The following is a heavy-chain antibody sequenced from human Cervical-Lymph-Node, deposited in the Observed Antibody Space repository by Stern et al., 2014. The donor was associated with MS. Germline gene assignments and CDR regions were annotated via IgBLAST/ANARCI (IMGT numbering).Heavy chain of an antibody. CDR1: GFTFNTYG. CDR2: IWYDGSYT. J-gene: IGHJ1*01. D-gene: IGHD6-13*01. Sequence: QDQLVQSGGGVVQPGRSLRLSCAASGFTFNTYGMHWVRQASGKGLEWVAVIWYDGSYTFYSDAVKGRFTVSRDDSKSTLFLQMNSLRAEDTAVYYCASSIVAAEYFNHWGQGTLVTVSS. V-gene: IGHV3-33*01. CDR3: ASSIVAAEYFNH.